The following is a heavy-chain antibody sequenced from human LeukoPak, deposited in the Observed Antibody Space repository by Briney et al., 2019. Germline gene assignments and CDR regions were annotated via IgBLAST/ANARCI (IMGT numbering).Heavy chain of an antibody. CDR1: GGSISSYY. V-gene: IGHV4-4*07. CDR3: ARVRRGLNDSSGYYYAYYFDY. CDR2: IYTSGSA. D-gene: IGHD3-22*01. Sequence: SETLSLTCMVSGGSISSYYWSWIRQPAGKGLEWIGSIYTSGSANYNPYLVNRGTTSLGTSNKKFSLKLSSVTAADTAVYYCARVRRGLNDSSGYYYAYYFDYWGQGTLVIVSS. J-gene: IGHJ4*02.